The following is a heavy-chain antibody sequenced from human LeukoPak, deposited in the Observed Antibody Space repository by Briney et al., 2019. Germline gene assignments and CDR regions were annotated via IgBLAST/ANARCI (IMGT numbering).Heavy chain of an antibody. CDR3: ARENTAVPGGDC. CDR1: GFTINNYW. J-gene: IGHJ4*02. CDR2: IKQDGSEK. D-gene: IGHD5-18*01. Sequence: PGGSLRLSCAASGFTINNYWMSWVRQAPGKGLEWVANIKQDGSEKYYVDSVKGRFTISRDNAKNSVYLQMNSLRAEGTAVYYCARENTAVPGGDCWGQGTLVTVSS. V-gene: IGHV3-7*01.